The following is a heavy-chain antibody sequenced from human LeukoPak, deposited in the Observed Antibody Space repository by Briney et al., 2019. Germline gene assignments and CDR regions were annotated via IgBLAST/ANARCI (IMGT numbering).Heavy chain of an antibody. D-gene: IGHD3-22*01. CDR1: GFIFSIYS. CDR3: AKDSSVYYYDSRNCDY. CDR2: ISSSIYI. J-gene: IGHJ4*02. V-gene: IGHV3-21*01. Sequence: PGGSLRLSCAASGFIFSIYSMNWVRQAPGKGLEWVSSISSSIYIHYADSVKGRFTISRDNAKNSLYLQMNSLRAEDTAVYYCAKDSSVYYYDSRNCDYWGQGTLVTVSS.